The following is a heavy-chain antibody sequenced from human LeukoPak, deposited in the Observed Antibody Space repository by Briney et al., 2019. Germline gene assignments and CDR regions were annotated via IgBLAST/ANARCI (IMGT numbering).Heavy chain of an antibody. CDR2: INPNSGGT. D-gene: IGHD6-19*01. Sequence: GASVKVSCKASGYTFTGYYMHWVRQAPGQGLEWMGWINPNSGGTNYAQKFQGRVTMTRDTSISTAYMELSRLRSDDTAVYYCARCSGRRSSGCYFDYWGQGTLVTVSS. V-gene: IGHV1-2*02. CDR3: ARCSGRRSSGCYFDY. CDR1: GYTFTGYY. J-gene: IGHJ4*02.